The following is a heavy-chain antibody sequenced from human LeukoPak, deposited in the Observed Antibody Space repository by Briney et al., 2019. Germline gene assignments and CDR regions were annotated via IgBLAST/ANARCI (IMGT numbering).Heavy chain of an antibody. V-gene: IGHV5-51*01. CDR2: IYPGDSYT. J-gene: IGHJ3*02. D-gene: IGHD2-15*01. Sequence: GESLKISCKGSGYNLTNYWIGWVRQVPGKGLEWMGIIYPGDSYTRYSPSFQGQFTISADKSINTAYLQWSSLEASDTAMYYCAREVVIAPRRGYAFDIWGQGTVVTVSS. CDR1: GYNLTNYW. CDR3: AREVVIAPRRGYAFDI.